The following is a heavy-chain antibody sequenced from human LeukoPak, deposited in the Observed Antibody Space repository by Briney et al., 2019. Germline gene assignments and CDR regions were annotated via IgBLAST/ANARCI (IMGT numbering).Heavy chain of an antibody. CDR2: ISSNGGST. Sequence: GGSLRLSCAASGFTFSSYAMPWVRQAPGKGLEYVSAISSNGGSTYYANSVKGRFTISRDNSKNTLYLQMGSLRAEDMAVYYCASSCSSTSCLSGSDYWGQGTLVTVSS. V-gene: IGHV3-64*01. J-gene: IGHJ4*02. D-gene: IGHD2-2*01. CDR1: GFTFSSYA. CDR3: ASSCSSTSCLSGSDY.